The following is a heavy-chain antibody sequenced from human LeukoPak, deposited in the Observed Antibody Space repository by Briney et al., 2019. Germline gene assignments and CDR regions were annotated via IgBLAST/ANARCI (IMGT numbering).Heavy chain of an antibody. J-gene: IGHJ4*02. Sequence: SETLSLTCTVSGGSISSYYWSWVRQPPGKGLEWIGYIYYSGSTNYNPSLKSRVTISVDTSKNQFSLKLSSVTAADTAVYYCARGTVVRRNFDYWGQGTLVTVSS. CDR3: ARGTVVRRNFDY. V-gene: IGHV4-59*01. CDR1: GGSISSYY. D-gene: IGHD4-23*01. CDR2: IYYSGST.